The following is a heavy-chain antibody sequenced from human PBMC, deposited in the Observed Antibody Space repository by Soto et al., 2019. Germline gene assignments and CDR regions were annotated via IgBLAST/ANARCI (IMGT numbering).Heavy chain of an antibody. CDR2: ISSSSSTI. CDR1: GFTFSSYS. V-gene: IGHV3-48*02. J-gene: IGHJ6*02. Sequence: GSLRLSCAASGFTFSSYSMNWVRQAPGKGLEWVSYISSSSSTIYYADSVKGRFTISRDNAKNSLYLQMNSLRDEDTAVYYCASLYYDFWSGYYGMDVWGQGSTVTGSS. CDR3: ASLYYDFWSGYYGMDV. D-gene: IGHD3-3*01.